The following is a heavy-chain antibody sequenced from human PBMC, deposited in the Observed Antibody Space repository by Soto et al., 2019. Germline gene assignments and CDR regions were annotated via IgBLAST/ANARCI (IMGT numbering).Heavy chain of an antibody. J-gene: IGHJ4*02. Sequence: ASVKVSCKASGYTFTSYGISWVRQAPGQGLEWMGWISAYNGNTNYAQKLQGRVTMTTDTSTSTAYMELRSLRSDDTAVYYCARSRFYYDENFYSSGWYGTYDFDYWGQGTLVTVSS. D-gene: IGHD6-19*01. CDR1: GYTFTSYG. CDR2: ISAYNGNT. CDR3: ARSRFYYDENFYSSGWYGTYDFDY. V-gene: IGHV1-18*01.